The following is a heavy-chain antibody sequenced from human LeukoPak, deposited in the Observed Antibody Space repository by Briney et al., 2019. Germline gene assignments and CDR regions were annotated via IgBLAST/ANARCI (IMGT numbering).Heavy chain of an antibody. CDR3: ARHLIYDFWSGYYTSPSYYFDY. V-gene: IGHV4-39*01. Sequence: SETLSLTCTVSGGSISSSSYYWGWIRQPPGKGLEWIGSIYYRGSTYYNPSLKSRVTISVDTSKNQFSLKLSSVTAADTAVYYCARHLIYDFWSGYYTSPSYYFDYWGQGTLVTVSS. CDR2: IYYRGST. D-gene: IGHD3-3*01. CDR1: GGSISSSSYY. J-gene: IGHJ4*02.